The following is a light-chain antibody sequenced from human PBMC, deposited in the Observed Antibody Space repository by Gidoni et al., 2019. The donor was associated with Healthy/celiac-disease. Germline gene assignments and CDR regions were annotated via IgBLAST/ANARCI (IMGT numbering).Light chain of an antibody. V-gene: IGLV2-8*01. J-gene: IGLJ1*01. CDR3: SSYAGSNKEV. Sequence: QSARTQPPSASGSPGQSVTISCTGTSSDVGGYNYVSLYQQHPGKAPTIMIYEVSKRPSVVPDRFSGSKSGNTASLTVSGLQAEDEADYYCSSYAGSNKEVFGTGTKGTVL. CDR1: SSDVGGYNY. CDR2: EVS.